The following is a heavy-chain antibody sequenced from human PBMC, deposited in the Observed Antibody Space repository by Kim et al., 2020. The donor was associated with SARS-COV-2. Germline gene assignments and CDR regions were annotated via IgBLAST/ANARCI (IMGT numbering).Heavy chain of an antibody. J-gene: IGHJ4*02. CDR2: IYHSGST. V-gene: IGHV4-4*02. D-gene: IGHD2-2*01. CDR1: GGSISSSNW. Sequence: SETLSLTCAVSGGSISSSNWWSWVRQPPGKGLEWIGEIYHSGSTNYNPSLKSRVTISVDKSKNQFSLKLSSVTAADTAVYYCARDRGYCSSTSCLWGYDSPGSSGEFDYWGQGTLVTVSS. CDR3: ARDRGYCSSTSCLWGYDSPGSSGEFDY.